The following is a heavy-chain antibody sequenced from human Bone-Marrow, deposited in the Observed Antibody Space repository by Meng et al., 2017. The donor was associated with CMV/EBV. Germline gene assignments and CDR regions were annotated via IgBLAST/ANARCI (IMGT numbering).Heavy chain of an antibody. Sequence: TVSGGSISSGGYYWTWIRQHPGKGLEWIGYIYYSGSTYYNPSLKSRLTISVDTSKNQFSLKLSSVTAADTAVYYCARSTYDSSGYWVYWGQGTLVTVSS. J-gene: IGHJ4*02. CDR3: ARSTYDSSGYWVY. CDR1: GGSISSGGYY. CDR2: IYYSGST. D-gene: IGHD3-22*01. V-gene: IGHV4-31*02.